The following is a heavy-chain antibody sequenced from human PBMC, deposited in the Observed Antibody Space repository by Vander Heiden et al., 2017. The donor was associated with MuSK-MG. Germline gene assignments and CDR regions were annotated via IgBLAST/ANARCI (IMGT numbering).Heavy chain of an antibody. CDR1: GGSISSSSYY. V-gene: IGHV4-39*01. J-gene: IGHJ4*02. Sequence: QLQLQESGPGLVKPSETLSLTCTVSGGSISSSSYYWGWIRQPPGKGLEWIGSIYYSGSTYYNPSLKSRVTISVDTSKNQFSLKLSYVTDADTAVYYCARTALSRYGPYYFDYWGQGNLVTVSS. CDR2: IYYSGST. D-gene: IGHD4-17*01. CDR3: ARTALSRYGPYYFDY.